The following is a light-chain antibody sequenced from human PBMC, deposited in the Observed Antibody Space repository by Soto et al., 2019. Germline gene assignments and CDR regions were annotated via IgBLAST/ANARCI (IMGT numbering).Light chain of an antibody. J-gene: IGLJ3*02. CDR3: NSFTSANPLL. CDR2: DVN. CDR1: SRDVGGSNY. V-gene: IGLV2-14*01. Sequence: QSALTQPASGSGSPGQSITISCTGSSRDVGGSNYVSWYQQRPGKAPQLIIYDVNHRPSGVSDRFSGSKSGDTASLTISGLQPEDEADYYCNSFTSANPLLFGGGTKLTVL.